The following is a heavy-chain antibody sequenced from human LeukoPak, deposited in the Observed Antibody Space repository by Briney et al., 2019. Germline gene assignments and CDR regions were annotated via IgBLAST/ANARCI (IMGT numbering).Heavy chain of an antibody. CDR3: ARDEADFWSGYYPNDFDY. J-gene: IGHJ4*02. Sequence: SETLSLTCTVSGGSISSSSYYWGWIRQPPGKGLEWIGSIYYSGSTYYNPSLKSRVTISVDTSKNQSSLKRSSVTAADTAVYYCARDEADFWSGYYPNDFDYWGQGTLVTVSS. CDR2: IYYSGST. CDR1: GGSISSSSYY. D-gene: IGHD3-3*01. V-gene: IGHV4-39*02.